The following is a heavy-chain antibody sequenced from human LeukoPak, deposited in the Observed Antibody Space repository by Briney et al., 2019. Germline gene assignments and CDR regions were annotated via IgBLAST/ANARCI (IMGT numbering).Heavy chain of an antibody. CDR3: ARGRIESAGMGVYSVAGRSFLFDY. J-gene: IGHJ4*02. V-gene: IGHV1-18*01. D-gene: IGHD6-19*01. CDR2: ISAYNGNT. Sequence: ASVKVSCKASGYTFTSYGISWVRQAPGQGLEWMGWISAYNGNTNYAQKLQGRVTMTTDTSTSTAYMELRSLRSDDTAVYYCARGRIESAGMGVYSVAGRSFLFDYWGQGTLVTVSS. CDR1: GYTFTSYG.